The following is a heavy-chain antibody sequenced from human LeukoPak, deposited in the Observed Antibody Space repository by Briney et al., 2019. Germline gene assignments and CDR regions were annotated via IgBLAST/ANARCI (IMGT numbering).Heavy chain of an antibody. CDR3: ARDTPVERRIKYPWYFDL. J-gene: IGHJ2*01. Sequence: PSETLSLTCTVSGGSISSYYWSCIRQPAGKGLEWIGRIYTSGSTNYNPSLKSRVTMSVDTSKNQFSLKLSSVTAADTAVYYCARDTPVERRIKYPWYFDLWGRGTLVTVSS. CDR2: IYTSGST. V-gene: IGHV4-4*07. D-gene: IGHD5-24*01. CDR1: GGSISSYY.